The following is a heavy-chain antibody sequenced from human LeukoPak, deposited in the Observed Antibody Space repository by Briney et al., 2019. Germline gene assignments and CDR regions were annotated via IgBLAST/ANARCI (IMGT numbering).Heavy chain of an antibody. Sequence: ASVKVSCKASGYTCGNYGINGVRPAPEQGLEWMGWISVYNGNTNYAQNLQGRVTMTTDTSTSTAYMELKSLRSDDTAVYYCARCPTSGGRCYEFDYWGQGTLVTVSS. CDR3: ARCPTSGGRCYEFDY. J-gene: IGHJ4*02. V-gene: IGHV1-18*01. CDR2: ISVYNGNT. CDR1: GYTCGNYG. D-gene: IGHD2-15*01.